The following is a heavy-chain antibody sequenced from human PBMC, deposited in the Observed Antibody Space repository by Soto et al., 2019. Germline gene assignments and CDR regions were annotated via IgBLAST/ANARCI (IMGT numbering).Heavy chain of an antibody. Sequence: EVQLVESGGGLAQPGGSLRLSCAASGFTLSGYAMDWVRQAPGKGLEYVSGISTNGVGTYYANSVQGRFTISRDNSKNTVYLQMGRLRPEDMAVYYCARRARPDFYYIVVWGKGTTVTV. J-gene: IGHJ6*03. V-gene: IGHV3-64*01. CDR1: GFTLSGYA. CDR2: ISTNGVGT. CDR3: ARRARPDFYYIVV. D-gene: IGHD6-6*01.